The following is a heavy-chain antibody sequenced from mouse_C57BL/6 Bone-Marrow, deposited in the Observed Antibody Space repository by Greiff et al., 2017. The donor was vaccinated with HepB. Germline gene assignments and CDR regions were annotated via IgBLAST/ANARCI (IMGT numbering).Heavy chain of an antibody. CDR1: GYSITSGYY. Sequence: EVQLVESGPGLVKPSQSLSLTCSVTGYSITSGYYWNWIRQFPGNKLEWMGYISYDGSNNYNPSLKNRISITRDTSKNQFFLKLNSVTTEDTATYYCARDYYGSRDFDYWGQGTTLTVSS. V-gene: IGHV3-6*01. CDR3: ARDYYGSRDFDY. D-gene: IGHD1-1*01. CDR2: ISYDGSN. J-gene: IGHJ2*01.